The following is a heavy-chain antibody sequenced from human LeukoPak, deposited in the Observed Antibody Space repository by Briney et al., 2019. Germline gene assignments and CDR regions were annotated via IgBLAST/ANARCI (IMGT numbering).Heavy chain of an antibody. CDR3: ASSFSGSYYPSNDY. Sequence: SETLSLTCTVSGGSISSYYWSWIRQPPGKGLEWIGYIYYSGSTNYNPSLKSRVTISVDTSKNQFSLKLSSVTAADTAVYYCASSFSGSYYPSNDYWGQGTLVTVSS. D-gene: IGHD3-10*01. V-gene: IGHV4-59*01. CDR2: IYYSGST. J-gene: IGHJ4*02. CDR1: GGSISSYY.